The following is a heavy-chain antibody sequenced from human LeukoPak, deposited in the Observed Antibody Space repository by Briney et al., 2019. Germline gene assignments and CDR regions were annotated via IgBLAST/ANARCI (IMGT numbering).Heavy chain of an antibody. CDR3: AKPISGGLAVTADWFHP. V-gene: IGHV3-23*01. J-gene: IGHJ5*01. CDR2: INANSGTT. D-gene: IGHD6-19*01. CDR1: GFAFSVYA. Sequence: GGSLRLSCTASGFAFSVYAMSWLRQPPGKGLEWVSTINANSGTTSYAASVRGRFTISRDNSKNTLYLQLNTLRADDTASYYCAKPISGGLAVTADWFHPWGQGTLVVVSS.